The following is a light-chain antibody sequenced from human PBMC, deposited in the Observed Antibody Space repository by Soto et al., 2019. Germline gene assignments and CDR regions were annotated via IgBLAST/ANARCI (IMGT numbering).Light chain of an antibody. J-gene: IGKJ1*01. CDR3: QQYNRWPLT. CDR1: QSVSSY. Sequence: EIVLTQSTGILSLSPGERATLSCRASQSVSSYLAWYQQKPGQAPRLVIYGASSRATGIPARFSGSGSATEFTLTISSLQSEDVEVYVGQQYNRWPLTFGQGTKVDIK. CDR2: GAS. V-gene: IGKV3-15*01.